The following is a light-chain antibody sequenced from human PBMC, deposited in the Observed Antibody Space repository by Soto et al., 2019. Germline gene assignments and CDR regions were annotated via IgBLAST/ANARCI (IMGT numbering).Light chain of an antibody. Sequence: EIVMTQSPANLSVSPGERATLSCRASQSVSSNLAWYQQKPGQAPRLLIYGASTRATGIPARFSGSGSGTEFTLTISRLQSEDFAVYYCQQYNNWPQTFGQGTKLEIK. J-gene: IGKJ2*01. CDR1: QSVSSN. V-gene: IGKV3-15*01. CDR2: GAS. CDR3: QQYNNWPQT.